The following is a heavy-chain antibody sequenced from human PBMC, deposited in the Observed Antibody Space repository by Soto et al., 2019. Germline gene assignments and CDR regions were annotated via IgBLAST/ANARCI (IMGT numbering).Heavy chain of an antibody. Sequence: SETLSLTCTVSGGSISSSSYYWGWIRQPPGKGLEWIGSIYYSGSTYYNPSLKSRVTISVDTSKNQFSLKLSSVTAADTAVYYCASNTYYDYVWGSYRFLNYWGQGTLVTVSS. CDR3: ASNTYYDYVWGSYRFLNY. J-gene: IGHJ4*02. CDR1: GGSISSSSYY. V-gene: IGHV4-39*01. CDR2: IYYSGST. D-gene: IGHD3-16*02.